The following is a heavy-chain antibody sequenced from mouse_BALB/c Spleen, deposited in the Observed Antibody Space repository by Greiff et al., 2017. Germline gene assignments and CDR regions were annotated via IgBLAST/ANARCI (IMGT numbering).Heavy chain of an antibody. CDR3: ARGDGNPDYFDY. Sequence: QVQLQQSGAELARPGASVKLSCKASGYTFTDYYINWVKQRTGQGLEWIGEIYPGSGNTYYNEKFKGKATLTADKSSSTAYMQLSSLTSEDSAVYFCARGDGNPDYFDYWGQGTTLTVSS. D-gene: IGHD2-1*01. J-gene: IGHJ2*01. CDR1: GYTFTDYY. CDR2: IYPGSGNT. V-gene: IGHV1-77*01.